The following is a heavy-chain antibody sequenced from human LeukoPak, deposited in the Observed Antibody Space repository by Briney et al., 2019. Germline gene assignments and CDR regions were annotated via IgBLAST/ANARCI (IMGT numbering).Heavy chain of an antibody. CDR1: GGSGGSISSSTYY. J-gene: IGHJ6*03. D-gene: IGHD3-10*01. V-gene: IGHV4-39*02. CDR2: IYYSGNT. Sequence: SETLSLTCTVSGGSGGSISSSTYYWGWIRQPPGKGLEWIGSIYYSGNTYNNPSLKSRVTMSVDTSKNQFSLKLSSVTAADTAVYYCARDRGGSWHSYYYYMDVWGKGTTVTVSS. CDR3: ARDRGGSWHSYYYYMDV.